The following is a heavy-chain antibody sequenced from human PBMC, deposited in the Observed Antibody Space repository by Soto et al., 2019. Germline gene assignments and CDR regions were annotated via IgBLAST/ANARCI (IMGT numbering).Heavy chain of an antibody. CDR1: GGSITSGGIY. V-gene: IGHV4-31*03. Sequence: QVKLQESGPGLVQPAQTLSLSCTVSGGSITSGGIYWSWLRQHPRQGLEWIGYIYHSGSTTYNPSLTSRVTISVDTSKNQFSLTVTSLTVADTAVYYCARFNSRSDTEYFDYWGQGTLVTVSS. D-gene: IGHD6-19*01. J-gene: IGHJ4*02. CDR2: IYHSGST. CDR3: ARFNSRSDTEYFDY.